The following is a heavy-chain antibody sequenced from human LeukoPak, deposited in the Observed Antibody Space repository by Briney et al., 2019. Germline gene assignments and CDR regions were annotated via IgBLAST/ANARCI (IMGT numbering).Heavy chain of an antibody. V-gene: IGHV3-53*03. CDR3: AGGREMPAWGYYDSSGYYQ. D-gene: IGHD3-22*01. Sequence: PGGSLRLSCAASGFTVSSNFMTWVRQAPGKGLEWVSVTYSDGTTYYADSVKGRFTISRDNAENSLYLQMNSLRAEDTAVYYCAGGREMPAWGYYDSSGYYQWGQGTLVTVSS. J-gene: IGHJ4*02. CDR1: GFTVSSNF. CDR2: TYSDGTT.